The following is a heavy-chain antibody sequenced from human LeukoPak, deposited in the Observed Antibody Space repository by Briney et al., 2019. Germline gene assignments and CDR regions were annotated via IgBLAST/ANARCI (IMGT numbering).Heavy chain of an antibody. V-gene: IGHV3-30*02. D-gene: IGHD6-19*01. CDR3: ARALIAVATAPFDY. CDR1: GFTFSSYG. CDR2: IRYDGSNK. J-gene: IGHJ4*02. Sequence: PGGSLRLSCAASGFTFSSYGMHWVRQAPGKGLEWVAFIRYDGSNKYYADSVKGRFTISRDNSKNTLYLQMNSLRAEDTAVYYCARALIAVATAPFDYWGQGTLVTVSS.